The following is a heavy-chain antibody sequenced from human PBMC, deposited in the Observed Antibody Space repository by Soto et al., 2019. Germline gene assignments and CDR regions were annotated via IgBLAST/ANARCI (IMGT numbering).Heavy chain of an antibody. D-gene: IGHD3-22*01. V-gene: IGHV4-34*01. Sequence: SETLSLTCAVYGGSFSDYYWSWIRQPPGKGLEWIGEINHSGSTNYNPSLKSRVTISVDMSKNQFSLKLSSVTAADTAVYSCARGGGSSGYYFDYWGQGTLVTVSS. CDR2: INHSGST. J-gene: IGHJ4*02. CDR3: ARGGGSSGYYFDY. CDR1: GGSFSDYY.